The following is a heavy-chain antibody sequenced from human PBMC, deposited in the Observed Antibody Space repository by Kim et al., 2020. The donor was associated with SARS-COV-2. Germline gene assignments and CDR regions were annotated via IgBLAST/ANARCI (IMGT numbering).Heavy chain of an antibody. J-gene: IGHJ4*02. V-gene: IGHV7-4-1*02. Sequence: ASVKVSCKASGYTFTSYAMNWVRQAPGQGLEWMGWINTNTGNPTYAQGFTGRFVFSLDTSVSTAYLQISSLKAEDTAVYYCASPLGGDFWSGYPLDYWGQGTLVTVSS. D-gene: IGHD3-3*01. CDR3: ASPLGGDFWSGYPLDY. CDR1: GYTFTSYA. CDR2: INTNTGNP.